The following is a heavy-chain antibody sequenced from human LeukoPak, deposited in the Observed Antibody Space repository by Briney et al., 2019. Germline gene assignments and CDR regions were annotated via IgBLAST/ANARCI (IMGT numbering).Heavy chain of an antibody. J-gene: IGHJ3*02. CDR1: GFTFSSYS. CDR2: ISSSSSTI. D-gene: IGHD1-26*01. Sequence: PGGSLRLSCAASGFTFSSYSMNWVRQAPGKGLEWVSYISSSSSTIYYADSVKGRFTISRDNAKNSLYLQMNSLRAEDTAVYYCARESRTRVGGATDAFDIWGQGTMVTVSS. V-gene: IGHV3-48*01. CDR3: ARESRTRVGGATDAFDI.